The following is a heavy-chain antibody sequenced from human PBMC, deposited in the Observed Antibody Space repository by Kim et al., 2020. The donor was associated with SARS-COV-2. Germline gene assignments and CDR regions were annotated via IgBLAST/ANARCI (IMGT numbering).Heavy chain of an antibody. CDR3: ARRQFTSGWYYFDY. D-gene: IGHD6-19*01. Sequence: GGSLRLSCAASGFTFSSHWMHWVRQAPGKGLVWVSRINSDGTTTSYWDSVTGRFTISRDNAKNTLYLQMNSLRAEDTAVYYCARRQFTSGWYYFDYWGQGTLVTVSS. J-gene: IGHJ4*02. CDR2: INSDGTTT. V-gene: IGHV3-74*01. CDR1: GFTFSSHW.